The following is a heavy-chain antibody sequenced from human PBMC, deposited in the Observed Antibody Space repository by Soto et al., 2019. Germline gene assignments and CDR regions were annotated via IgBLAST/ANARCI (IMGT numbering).Heavy chain of an antibody. J-gene: IGHJ6*02. CDR1: GFTFSSYA. D-gene: IGHD5-18*01. V-gene: IGHV3-30-3*01. CDR3: ARGIDSYRHRYYYYGMDV. CDR2: ISYDGSNK. Sequence: GGSLRLSCAASGFTFSSYAMHWVRQAPGKGLEWVAVISYDGSNKYYADSVKGRFTISRDNSKNTLYLQMNSLRAEDTAVYYCARGIDSYRHRYYYYGMDVWGQGTTVTVSS.